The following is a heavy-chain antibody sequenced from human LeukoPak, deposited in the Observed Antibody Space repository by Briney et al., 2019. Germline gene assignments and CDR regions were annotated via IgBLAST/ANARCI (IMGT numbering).Heavy chain of an antibody. CDR1: GFTFSSYA. CDR3: ARDRRDDGNYVFDL. Sequence: GGSLRLSCAASGFTFSSYAMNWVRQAPGKGLEWVSAISGGADSAYYADSVKGRFTISRDNSKNTLYLQMNSLRVENTAVYYCARDRRDDGNYVFDLWGQGTLVTVSP. D-gene: IGHD5-24*01. V-gene: IGHV3-23*01. CDR2: ISGGADSA. J-gene: IGHJ4*02.